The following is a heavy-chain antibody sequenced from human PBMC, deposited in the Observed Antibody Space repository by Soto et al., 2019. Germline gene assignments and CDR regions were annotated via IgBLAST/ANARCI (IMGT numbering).Heavy chain of an antibody. D-gene: IGHD3-16*01. J-gene: IGHJ4*02. Sequence: SETLSLTCTLSGGSTNSRSDYWGWIRQPPGKGPEWIGRAYYSGSTHDNPSLQSRVTISVDTSRTQFSLNLISVTAADTAVYFCARQPRGPGYGERGLYFDDWGQGTRVTVAS. CDR2: AYYSGST. V-gene: IGHV4-39*01. CDR3: ARQPRGPGYGERGLYFDD. CDR1: GGSTNSRSDY.